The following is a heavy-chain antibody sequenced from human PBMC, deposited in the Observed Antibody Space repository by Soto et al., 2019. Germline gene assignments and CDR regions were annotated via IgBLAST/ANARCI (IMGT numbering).Heavy chain of an antibody. Sequence: GASVKVSFKASCYTFSSHGINWVRPAPGKGLEWMGWISAYNGNTNYAQKLQGRVTMTTDTSTSTAYMELRSLRSDDTAVYYCARVPQWLVRGSWFDPWGQGTLVTVSS. V-gene: IGHV1-18*01. D-gene: IGHD6-19*01. CDR1: CYTFSSHG. CDR3: ARVPQWLVRGSWFDP. CDR2: ISAYNGNT. J-gene: IGHJ5*02.